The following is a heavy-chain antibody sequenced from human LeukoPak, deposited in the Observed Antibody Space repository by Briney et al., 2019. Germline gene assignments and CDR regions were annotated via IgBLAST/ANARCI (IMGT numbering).Heavy chain of an antibody. Sequence: SETLFLTCAVYGGSFSGYYWSWIRQPPGKVLEWIGEINHSGSTNYNPSLKSRVTISVDTAKTQFSLKLSSVTAADTAVYYCARGGWDIVVVPAAKRWFDPWGQGTLVTVSS. CDR1: GGSFSGYY. D-gene: IGHD2-2*01. J-gene: IGHJ5*02. V-gene: IGHV4-34*01. CDR3: ARGGWDIVVVPAAKRWFDP. CDR2: INHSGST.